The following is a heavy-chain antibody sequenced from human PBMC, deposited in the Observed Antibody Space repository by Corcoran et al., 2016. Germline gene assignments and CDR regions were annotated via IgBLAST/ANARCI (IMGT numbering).Heavy chain of an antibody. Sequence: QVQLVQSGAEVKKPGASVKVSCKASGYTFTSYYMHWVRQAPGQGLEWMGIINPSGGSTSYAQKFQGRVTMTRDTSTGTVYMELSSLRSEDTAGYYWARGRSNYHGMDGWGQGTTVTVSS. V-gene: IGHV1-46*01. CDR2: INPSGGST. J-gene: IGHJ6*02. CDR3: ARGRSNYHGMDG. CDR1: GYTFTSYY. D-gene: IGHD3-16*01.